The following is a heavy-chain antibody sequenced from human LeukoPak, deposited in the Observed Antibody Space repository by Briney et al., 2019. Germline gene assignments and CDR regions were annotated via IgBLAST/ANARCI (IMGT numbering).Heavy chain of an antibody. Sequence: GGSLRLSCAASGFTFSSYSMNWVRQAPGKGLEWVSSISSSSSYIYYADSVKGRFTISRDNAKNSLYLQMNSLGAEDTAVYYCARENLLTTVTDYWGQGTLVTVSS. J-gene: IGHJ4*02. CDR3: ARENLLTTVTDY. CDR1: GFTFSSYS. V-gene: IGHV3-21*01. D-gene: IGHD4-17*01. CDR2: ISSSSSYI.